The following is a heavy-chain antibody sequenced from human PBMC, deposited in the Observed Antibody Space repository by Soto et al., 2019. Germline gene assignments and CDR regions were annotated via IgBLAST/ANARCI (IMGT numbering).Heavy chain of an antibody. Sequence: EVQLLESGGGLVQPGGSLRLSCAASEFTFSSYAMSWVRQAPGKGLEWVSAISGSGGSTYYADSVKGRFTISRDNSKNTLYLQMNSLRAEDTAVYYCATGETRSADFWRGYYGFRNMDYYYGMDVW. D-gene: IGHD3-3*01. CDR2: ISGSGGST. J-gene: IGHJ6*01. V-gene: IGHV3-23*01. CDR3: ATGETRSADFWRGYYGFRNMDYYYGMDV. CDR1: EFTFSSYA.